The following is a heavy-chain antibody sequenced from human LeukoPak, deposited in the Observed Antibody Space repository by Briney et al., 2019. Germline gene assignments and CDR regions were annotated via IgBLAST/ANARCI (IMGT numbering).Heavy chain of an antibody. D-gene: IGHD6-19*01. J-gene: IGHJ4*02. CDR2: ISSSTSYM. CDR3: ARDRGSGWHTFDY. Sequence: GGSLRLSCAASGLSFSSSGMNWVRQTPGKGLEWVSSISSSTSYMFYADSVRGRFTISRDNTKNSLYLQMNSLRAEDTAVYYCARDRGSGWHTFDYWGQGTLVTVSS. CDR1: GLSFSSSG. V-gene: IGHV3-21*01.